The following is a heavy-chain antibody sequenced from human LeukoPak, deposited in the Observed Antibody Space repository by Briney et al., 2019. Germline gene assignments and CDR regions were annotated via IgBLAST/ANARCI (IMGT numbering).Heavy chain of an antibody. CDR1: GFTFSRYG. V-gene: IGHV3-30*18. CDR3: AKEIRALFFGDALDS. Sequence: GRSLRLSCAASGFTFSRYGLHWVRQAPGKGLEWVAVIAHDGNIKHYADFVKGRFSISRDMSRNTLFLQMNSLRPEETAVYFCAKEIRALFFGDALDSWGQGTLVTASS. J-gene: IGHJ5*02. D-gene: IGHD3-10*01. CDR2: IAHDGNIK.